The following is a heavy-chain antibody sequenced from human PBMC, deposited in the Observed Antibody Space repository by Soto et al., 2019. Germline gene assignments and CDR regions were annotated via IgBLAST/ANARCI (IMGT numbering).Heavy chain of an antibody. Sequence: PSETLSLTCSVYGYSITSGYYWGWIRQPPGKGLEWIGSFYQSGSTYYNPSLKSRVTISVDTSKNQFSLNLSSVTAAATAVSCWARGPGSAWAHSFDYWGQGTLVTVSS. J-gene: IGHJ4*02. D-gene: IGHD7-27*01. CDR3: ARGPGSAWAHSFDY. CDR1: GYSITSGYY. V-gene: IGHV4-38-2*02. CDR2: FYQSGST.